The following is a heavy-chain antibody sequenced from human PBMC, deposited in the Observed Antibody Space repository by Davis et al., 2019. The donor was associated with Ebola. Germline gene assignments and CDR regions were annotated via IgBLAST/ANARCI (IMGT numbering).Heavy chain of an antibody. J-gene: IGHJ4*02. D-gene: IGHD1-26*01. V-gene: IGHV1-69*13. CDR3: AREVGETKLDQ. Sequence: SVKVSCNASGGTFSSYTITWVRQAPGQGLEWMGWVIPVFGTTNYAQKFQGRVTLTADESTSTAYMELNNLRSDDTAVYYCAREVGETKLDQWGQGTLVTVSS. CDR1: GGTFSSYT. CDR2: VIPVFGTT.